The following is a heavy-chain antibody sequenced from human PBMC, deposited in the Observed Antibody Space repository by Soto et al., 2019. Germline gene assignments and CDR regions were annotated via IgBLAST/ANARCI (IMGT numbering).Heavy chain of an antibody. V-gene: IGHV3-30*18. CDR2: ISYDGSNK. CDR1: GFTFSSYG. J-gene: IGHJ4*02. CDR3: AKLPSSSSSLDY. Sequence: GGSLRLSCAASGFTFSSYGMHWVRQAPGKGLEWVAVISYDGSNKYYADSVKGRFTISRDNSKNTLYLQMNSLRAEDTAVYYCAKLPSSSSSLDYWGQGTLVTVSS.